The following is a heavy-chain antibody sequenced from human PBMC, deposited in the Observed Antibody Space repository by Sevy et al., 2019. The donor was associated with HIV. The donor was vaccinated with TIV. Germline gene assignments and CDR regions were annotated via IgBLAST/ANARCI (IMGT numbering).Heavy chain of an antibody. J-gene: IGHJ4*02. CDR2: ISYDGDSK. CDR1: GFTFSRNG. V-gene: IGHV3-30*18. CDR3: AKESVSWYLDF. D-gene: IGHD6-13*01. Sequence: GGSLRLSCAASGFTFSRNGMHWVRQVPGKGLEWVALISYDGDSKNYADSVKGRFTISRDNSKNTVYLRMNSLRSEDTAVYYCAKESVSWYLDFWGQGTLVTVSS.